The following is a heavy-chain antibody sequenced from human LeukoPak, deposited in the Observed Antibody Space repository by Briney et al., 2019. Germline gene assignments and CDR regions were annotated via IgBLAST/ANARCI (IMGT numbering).Heavy chain of an antibody. CDR1: GYTFTGYY. Sequence: ASVKVSCKASGYTFTGYYMHWVRQAPGQGLGWMGWINPNSGGTNYAQKFQGRVTMTRDTSISTAYMELSRLRPDDTAVYYCARDYKPKTTVAHWYFDLWGRGTLVTVSS. CDR3: ARDYKPKTTVAHWYFDL. J-gene: IGHJ2*01. D-gene: IGHD4-23*01. CDR2: INPNSGGT. V-gene: IGHV1-2*02.